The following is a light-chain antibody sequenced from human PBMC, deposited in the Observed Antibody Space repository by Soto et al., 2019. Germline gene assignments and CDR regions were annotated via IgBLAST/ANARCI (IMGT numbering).Light chain of an antibody. Sequence: ALTQPASVSGSPGQSITISCTGTSSDVGGYEFVSWYQQRPGKAPKLVIYDVTYRPSGVSDRFSGSKSGNTASLTISGLQAEDEADYYCSSYTTTIVIFGGGTKLTVL. CDR1: SSDVGGYEF. J-gene: IGLJ2*01. CDR3: SSYTTTIVI. V-gene: IGLV2-14*01. CDR2: DVT.